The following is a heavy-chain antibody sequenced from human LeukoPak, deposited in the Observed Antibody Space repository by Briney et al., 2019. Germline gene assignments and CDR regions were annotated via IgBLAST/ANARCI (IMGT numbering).Heavy chain of an antibody. V-gene: IGHV4-59*08. CDR2: IYYSGST. CDR3: ARGTYYYVSGTYYGYIDV. CDR1: GGSISSYY. D-gene: IGHD3-10*01. J-gene: IGHJ6*03. Sequence: SETLSLTCTVSGGSISSYYWSWIRQPPGKGLEWIGYIYYSGSTNYNPSLKSRVTISVDTSKNQFSLKLSSVTAADTAVYYCARGTYYYVSGTYYGYIDVWGKGTTVTISS.